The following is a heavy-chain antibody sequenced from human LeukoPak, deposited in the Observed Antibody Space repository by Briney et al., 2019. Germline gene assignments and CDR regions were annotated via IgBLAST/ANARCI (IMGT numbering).Heavy chain of an antibody. CDR2: IYPGNSDT. CDR3: ATHGYRSGGWPAGGGY. Sequence: GESLKISCKGSGYSFTSHWIGWVRQMPGKGLEWMAIIYPGNSDTRYSPSFQGQVTISADKSINTAYLQWSSLKASDTAMYYCATHGYRSGGWPAGGGYWGQGTLVTVSS. J-gene: IGHJ4*02. V-gene: IGHV5-51*01. CDR1: GYSFTSHW. D-gene: IGHD6-19*01.